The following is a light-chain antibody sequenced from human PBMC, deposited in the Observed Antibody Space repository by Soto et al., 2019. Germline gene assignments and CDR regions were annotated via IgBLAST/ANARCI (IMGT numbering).Light chain of an antibody. Sequence: QSVLTQPPSVSGAPGQTVTISCTGSSSNTGAGYDVHWYQQPPGRAPKLLIYGNTNRPSGVPDRFSGSKSGTSASLAITGLQAEDEADYYCQSYDSSLSVVFGGGTKLTVL. J-gene: IGLJ2*01. CDR3: QSYDSSLSVV. V-gene: IGLV1-40*01. CDR2: GNT. CDR1: SSNTGAGYD.